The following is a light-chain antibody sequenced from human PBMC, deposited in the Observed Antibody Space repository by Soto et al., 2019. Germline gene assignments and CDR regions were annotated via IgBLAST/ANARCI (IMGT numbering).Light chain of an antibody. CDR2: DAY. J-gene: IGKJ1*01. Sequence: GDRVTITCQASHDIGNSLNWYQDKPGQAPKLVIYDAYNLETGVPSTFSGSGYGTHFTFTITSLRPEDIATYYCQKSDHLPLFGPGTKVEIK. CDR1: HDIGNS. V-gene: IGKV1-33*01. CDR3: QKSDHLPL.